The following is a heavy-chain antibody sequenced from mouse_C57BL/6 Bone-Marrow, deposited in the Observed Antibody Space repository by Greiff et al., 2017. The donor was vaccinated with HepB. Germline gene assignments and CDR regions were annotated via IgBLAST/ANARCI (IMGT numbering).Heavy chain of an antibody. CDR2: IYPRSGNT. CDR1: GYTFTSYG. CDR3: ARYDYDDSYDY. Sequence: VKLVESGAELARPGASVKLSCKASGYTFTSYGISWVKQRTGQGLEWIGEIYPRSGNTYYNEKFKGKATLTADKSSSTAYMELRSLTSEDSAVYFCARYDYDDSYDYWGQGTTLTVSS. D-gene: IGHD2-4*01. J-gene: IGHJ2*01. V-gene: IGHV1-81*01.